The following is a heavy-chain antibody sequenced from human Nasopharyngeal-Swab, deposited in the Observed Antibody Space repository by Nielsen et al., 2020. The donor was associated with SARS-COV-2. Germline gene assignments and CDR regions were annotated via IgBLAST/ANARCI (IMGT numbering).Heavy chain of an antibody. CDR3: VRSSSWYYFDY. V-gene: IGHV4-39*01. CDR2: IYYNGNT. Sequence: PQSLTLSCTVSGDSIAYSTSDWGWLRHPPVKGLEWIGNIYYNGNTYQNPSPKSPLTITVHKSKTQFSLQLSSVTAADTAVYYCVRSSSWYYFDYWAQGTKVTVSS. J-gene: IGHJ4*02. CDR1: GDSIAYSTSD. D-gene: IGHD6-13*01.